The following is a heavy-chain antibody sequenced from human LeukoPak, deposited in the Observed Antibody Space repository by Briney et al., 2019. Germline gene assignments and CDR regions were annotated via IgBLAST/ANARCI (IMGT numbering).Heavy chain of an antibody. D-gene: IGHD5-18*01. V-gene: IGHV4-39*01. Sequence: SETLSLTCTVSGGSISSSSYHWGWIRQPPGKGLEWIGSIYYSGSTYYNPSLNSRVTISVDTSKNQFSLKLSSVTAADTAVYYCARHPPSRGYSYGYPPNYFDYWGQGTLVTVSS. CDR3: ARHPPSRGYSYGYPPNYFDY. CDR2: IYYSGST. CDR1: GGSISSSSYH. J-gene: IGHJ4*02.